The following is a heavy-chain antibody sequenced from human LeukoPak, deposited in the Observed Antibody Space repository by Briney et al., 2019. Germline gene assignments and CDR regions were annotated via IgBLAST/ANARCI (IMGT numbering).Heavy chain of an antibody. CDR2: IYPGDSDT. Sequence: GESLKISCKGSGYSFTSYWIGWVRQMPGKGLEWMGIIYPGDSDTRYSPSFQGQVTISADKSISTAYLQWSSLKASDTAMYYCAGLAAPYVGPPFFDYWGQGTLVTVSS. CDR1: GYSFTSYW. CDR3: AGLAAPYVGPPFFDY. D-gene: IGHD2-15*01. J-gene: IGHJ4*02. V-gene: IGHV5-51*01.